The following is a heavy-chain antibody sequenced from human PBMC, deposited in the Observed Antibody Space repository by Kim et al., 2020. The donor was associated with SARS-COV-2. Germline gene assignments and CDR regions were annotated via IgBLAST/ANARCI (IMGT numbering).Heavy chain of an antibody. CDR3: AREGPNTYYFDY. J-gene: IGHJ4*02. CDR2: INASGRSA. V-gene: IGHV1-46*01. Sequence: ASVKVSCKASGYTFTSYHMHWVRQAPGQGLEWMGFINASGRSASYPQKFQGRVTMTRDTSTSTVYMELSSLRSEDTAVYYCAREGPNTYYFDYWGQGTLATVSS. CDR1: GYTFTSYH. D-gene: IGHD3-16*01.